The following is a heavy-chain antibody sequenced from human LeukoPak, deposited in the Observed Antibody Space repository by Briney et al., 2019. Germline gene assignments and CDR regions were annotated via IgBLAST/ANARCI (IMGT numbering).Heavy chain of an antibody. Sequence: PGGSLRLSCAASGFTFSDHYMDWVRQAPGKGLEWVGRIRNKVNSHTTEYSASGKGRFTISRDDSTNSVYLQMNSLKTEDTAVYYCVAMLRGVGYWGQGTLVTVSS. D-gene: IGHD3-10*01. CDR1: GFTFSDHY. J-gene: IGHJ4*02. CDR2: IRNKVNSHTT. CDR3: VAMLRGVGY. V-gene: IGHV3-72*01.